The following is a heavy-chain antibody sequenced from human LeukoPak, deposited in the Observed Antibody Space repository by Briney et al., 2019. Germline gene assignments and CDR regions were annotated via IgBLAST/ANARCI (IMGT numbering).Heavy chain of an antibody. CDR1: GFTFRSYD. D-gene: IGHD6-19*01. CDR3: ARGGIQVSGIDEIGY. CDR2: VGISGDT. Sequence: GGSLRLSCAASGFTFRSYDMHWVRQVTGKGLEWVSAVGISGDTYYAGSVKGRFTISRENAKNSLYLQMNSLTAGDTAVYYCARGGIQVSGIDEIGYWGQGTLVTVSS. V-gene: IGHV3-13*01. J-gene: IGHJ4*02.